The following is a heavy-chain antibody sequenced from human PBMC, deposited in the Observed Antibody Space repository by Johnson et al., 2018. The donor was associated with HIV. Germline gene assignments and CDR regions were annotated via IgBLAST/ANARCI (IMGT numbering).Heavy chain of an antibody. J-gene: IGHJ3*02. CDR3: TSERGRYYDSSNDAFDI. Sequence: VQLVESGGGLVQPGGSLRLSCAASGFTLSSYWMSWVRQAPGKGLEWVGRIKSKTDGGTTDYAAPVKGRFTISRDDSKNTLYLQMNSLKTEDTAVYYCTSERGRYYDSSNDAFDIWGQGTMVTVSS. CDR1: GFTLSSYW. V-gene: IGHV3-15*01. CDR2: IKSKTDGGTT. D-gene: IGHD3-22*01.